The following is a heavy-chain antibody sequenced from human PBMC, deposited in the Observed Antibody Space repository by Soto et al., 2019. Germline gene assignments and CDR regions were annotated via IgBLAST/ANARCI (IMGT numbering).Heavy chain of an antibody. D-gene: IGHD5-12*01. CDR2: ISWSSVTF. CDR1: GFTFDNYV. CDR3: AKDHDEDFGYDLDYFDY. V-gene: IGHV3-9*01. Sequence: EVQLVESGGGLVQPGRSLRLSCAASGFTFDNYVMHWVRQAPGKGLEWVSGISWSSVTFGYADSVKGRFTISRDNAKNSLYLQMNSLRAEDTAFYCCAKDHDEDFGYDLDYFDYWGQGTLVTVSS. J-gene: IGHJ4*02.